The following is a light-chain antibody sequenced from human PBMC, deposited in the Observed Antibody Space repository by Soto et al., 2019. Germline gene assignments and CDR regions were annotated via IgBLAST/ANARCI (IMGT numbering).Light chain of an antibody. V-gene: IGKV3-15*01. Sequence: EIVMTQSPATLSVSPGEGATLFCRASQSIGSDLAWYQQKPGQAPRLLIYDGSTRATDTPARIRGSGSGTELTLTISSLQSEDFATYYCQQYRQWPITFGQGTRLEIK. J-gene: IGKJ5*01. CDR3: QQYRQWPIT. CDR1: QSIGSD. CDR2: DGS.